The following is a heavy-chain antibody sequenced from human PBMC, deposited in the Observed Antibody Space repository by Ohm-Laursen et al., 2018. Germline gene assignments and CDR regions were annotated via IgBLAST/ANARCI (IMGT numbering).Heavy chain of an antibody. D-gene: IGHD2-15*01. CDR3: AKEGCTGGSCPNDY. CDR1: GFTFSSYW. CDR2: IKQDGSEK. V-gene: IGHV3-7*01. Sequence: SLRLSCSASGFTFSSYWMSWVRQAPGKGLEWVANIKQDGSEKYYVDSVKGRFTISRDNAKNSLYLQMNSLRAEDTALYYCAKEGCTGGSCPNDYWGQGTLVTVSS. J-gene: IGHJ4*02.